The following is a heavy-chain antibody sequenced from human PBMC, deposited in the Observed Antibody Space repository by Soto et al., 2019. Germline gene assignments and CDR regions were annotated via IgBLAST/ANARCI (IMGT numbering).Heavy chain of an antibody. CDR3: AKTGYGYYDILTGYYLGAFDI. CDR2: ISGSGGST. J-gene: IGHJ3*02. CDR1: GFTFSSYA. Sequence: GGSLRLSCAASGFTFSSYAMSWVRQAPGKGLEWVSAISGSGGSTYYADSVKGRFTISRDNSKNTLYLQMNSLRAEDTAVYYCAKTGYGYYDILTGYYLGAFDIWGQGTMVTVSS. D-gene: IGHD3-9*01. V-gene: IGHV3-23*01.